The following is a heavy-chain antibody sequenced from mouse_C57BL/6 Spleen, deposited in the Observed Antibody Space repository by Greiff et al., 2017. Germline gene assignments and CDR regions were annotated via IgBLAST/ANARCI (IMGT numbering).Heavy chain of an antibody. CDR3: ARDLLLRYGYAMDD. V-gene: IGHV1-81*01. CDR2: IYPRSGNT. D-gene: IGHD1-1*01. J-gene: IGHJ4*01. Sequence: QVQLQQSGAELARPGASVKLSCKASGYTFTSYGISWVKQRTGQGLEWIGEIYPRSGNTYYNEKFKGKATLTADKSSSTAYMELRSLTSEDSAVYFCARDLLLRYGYAMDDWGQGTSVTVSS. CDR1: GYTFTSYG.